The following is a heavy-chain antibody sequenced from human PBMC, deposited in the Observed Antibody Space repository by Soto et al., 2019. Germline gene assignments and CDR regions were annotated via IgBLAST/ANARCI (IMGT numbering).Heavy chain of an antibody. CDR3: ARDFGTIFQSRGSFDP. Sequence: ASVKVSCKASGYTFTGYYMHWVRQAPGQGLEWMGWINPNSGGTNYAQKFQGWVTMTRDTSISTAYMELSRLRSDDTAVYYCARDFGTIFQSRGSFDPWGQGTLVNVS. J-gene: IGHJ5*02. D-gene: IGHD3-9*01. CDR1: GYTFTGYY. CDR2: INPNSGGT. V-gene: IGHV1-2*04.